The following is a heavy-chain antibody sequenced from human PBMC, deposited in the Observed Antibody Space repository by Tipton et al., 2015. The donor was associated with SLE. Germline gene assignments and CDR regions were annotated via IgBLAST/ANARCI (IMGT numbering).Heavy chain of an antibody. V-gene: IGHV3-23*01. CDR1: GFSCRKSL. J-gene: IGHJ6*03. Sequence: SLRLSCAASGFSCRKSLMSWVRQAPGKGPEWVSPIAASGLDTWNTESVKGRFTISRDNFMNTLSLQMNSLGVEDTAIYYCAKDGHYIDYYHHMDVWGKGTTVTVSS. D-gene: IGHD3-3*01. CDR3: AKDGHYIDYYHHMDV. CDR2: IAASGLDT.